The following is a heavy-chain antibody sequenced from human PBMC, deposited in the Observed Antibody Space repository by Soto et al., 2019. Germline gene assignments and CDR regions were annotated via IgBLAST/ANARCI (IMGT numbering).Heavy chain of an antibody. J-gene: IGHJ4*02. V-gene: IGHV3-21*02. CDR1: GFSFDTYN. CDR3: TRDIGGKGAY. D-gene: IGHD3-10*01. CDR2: ISSGRPDI. Sequence: EDQLVESGGGLVKPGGSLRLSCAASGFSFDTYNMNWVRQAPGKGLEWVSSISSGRPDIFYADSVRGRFTISRDNARNTLYLEMNSLRAEDTALYYCTRDIGGKGAYWGPGTLVTVSS.